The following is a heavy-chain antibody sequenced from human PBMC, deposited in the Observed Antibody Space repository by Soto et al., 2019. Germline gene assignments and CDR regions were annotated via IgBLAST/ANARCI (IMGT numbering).Heavy chain of an antibody. CDR2: IIPILGIA. CDR1: GGTFSSYT. Sequence: QVQLVQSGAEVKKPGSSVKVSCKASGGTFSSYTISWVRQAPGQGLEWMGRIIPILGIANYAQKFQGRVTITADKSTSTAYMELSSLRSEDTAVYYCARGSGGQTRAQPFDLWGRGTLVTVSS. V-gene: IGHV1-69*02. D-gene: IGHD3-10*01. CDR3: ARGSGGQTRAQPFDL. J-gene: IGHJ2*01.